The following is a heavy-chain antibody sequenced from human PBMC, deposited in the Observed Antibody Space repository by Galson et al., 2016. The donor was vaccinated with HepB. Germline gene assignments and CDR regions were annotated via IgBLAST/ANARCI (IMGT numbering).Heavy chain of an antibody. J-gene: IGHJ6*02. CDR1: DGSFSDNY. CDR2: INQSGGI. CDR3: ARASRTLVRGVTLLRYGMDV. Sequence: SETLSLTCGVLDGSFSDNYWSWIRQPPEKGLGWIGEINQSGGINYNSALKSRVSISVDTSKKYFSLKLRSVTAADTAVYYCARASRTLVRGVTLLRYGMDVWGQGTTVTVSS. D-gene: IGHD3-10*01. V-gene: IGHV4-34*01.